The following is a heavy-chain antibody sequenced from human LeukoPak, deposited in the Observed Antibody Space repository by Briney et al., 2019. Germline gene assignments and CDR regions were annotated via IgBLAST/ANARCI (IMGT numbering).Heavy chain of an antibody. D-gene: IGHD6-19*01. Sequence: PSETLSLTCAVYGGSFSGYYWSWIRQPPAKWLEWMGEINHSGSTNYNPSLKSRVTISVDTSKNQFPLNLSSVTAADTAVYYCARGTAVVRPFDYWGQGTLVTVSS. J-gene: IGHJ4*02. CDR1: GGSFSGYY. CDR3: ARGTAVVRPFDY. CDR2: INHSGST. V-gene: IGHV4-34*01.